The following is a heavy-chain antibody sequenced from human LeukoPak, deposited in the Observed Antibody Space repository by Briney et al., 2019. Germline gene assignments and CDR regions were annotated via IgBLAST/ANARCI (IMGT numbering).Heavy chain of an antibody. Sequence: HPGGSLRLSCAASGFTFKNYGMHWVRQAPGKGLEWVALIQPNGNDKYYTDSVKGRFTVSRDNSKNTLYLQLNSLRVEDTAIYYCAKRDGVTEFDYWGQGTLVTVSS. CDR3: AKRDGVTEFDY. V-gene: IGHV3-30*02. J-gene: IGHJ4*02. CDR1: GFTFKNYG. CDR2: IQPNGNDK. D-gene: IGHD2-21*02.